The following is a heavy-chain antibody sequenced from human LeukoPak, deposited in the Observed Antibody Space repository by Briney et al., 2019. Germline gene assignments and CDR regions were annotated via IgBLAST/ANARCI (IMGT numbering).Heavy chain of an antibody. CDR2: ISGSGTST. J-gene: IGHJ4*02. CDR1: GITFSTYA. CDR3: AKDQRSGWTRNFDS. D-gene: IGHD6-19*01. V-gene: IGHV3-23*01. Sequence: GGSLRLSCAASGITFSTYAMSWVRRAPGKGLEWVSAISGSGTSTYHADSVKGRFTISRDNSKNTLYLQMNSLRVEDTAIYYCAKDQRSGWTRNFDSWGQGTLVTVSS.